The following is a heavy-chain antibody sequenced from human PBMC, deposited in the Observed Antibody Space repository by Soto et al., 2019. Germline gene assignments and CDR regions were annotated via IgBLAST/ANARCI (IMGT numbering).Heavy chain of an antibody. J-gene: IGHJ4*02. CDR3: AREGVTTNYFDY. V-gene: IGHV4-31*03. CDR1: GASISSGGYY. CDR2: IYYSGST. D-gene: IGHD4-17*01. Sequence: QVQLQESGPGLVKPSQTLSLTCIVSGASISSGGYYWSWIRQHPGKGLEWIGFIYYSGSTYSNPSLRIRVTISVDTSKSQFSLNLSSVTAADTAVYYCAREGVTTNYFDYWGQGTLVTVSS.